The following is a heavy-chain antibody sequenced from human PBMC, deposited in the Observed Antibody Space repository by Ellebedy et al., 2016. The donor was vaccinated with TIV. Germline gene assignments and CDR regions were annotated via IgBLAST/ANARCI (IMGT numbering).Heavy chain of an antibody. Sequence: MPSETLSLTCTVPGGSISSGGYYWSWIRQHPGKGLEWIGYIFYGGSTYYNPSLKSRVTISVDTSKNQFALKVSSVTAADTAVYYCARANPPALVFDYWGQGTLVTVSS. CDR3: ARANPPALVFDY. CDR2: IFYGGST. V-gene: IGHV4-31*03. J-gene: IGHJ4*02. CDR1: GGSISSGGYY. D-gene: IGHD1-14*01.